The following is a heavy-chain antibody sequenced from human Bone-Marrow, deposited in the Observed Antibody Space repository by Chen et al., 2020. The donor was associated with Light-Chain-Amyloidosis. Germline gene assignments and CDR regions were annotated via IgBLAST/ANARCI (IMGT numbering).Heavy chain of an antibody. CDR2: ARGVDGPT. D-gene: IGHD2-2*01. V-gene: IGHV3-23*04. CDR1: GFTFSTYA. J-gene: IGHJ4*02. Sequence: VQLVESGGGLVQPGGSLRLSCVGSGFTFSTYAMTWGRQAPGKGLEWVSVARGVDGPTYYADSVRGRFTIYRDNSKNTLYLQMNSLRAEDTAVYYCAKDRCTSISCSDFDYWGQGTLVTVSS. CDR3: AKDRCTSISCSDFDY.